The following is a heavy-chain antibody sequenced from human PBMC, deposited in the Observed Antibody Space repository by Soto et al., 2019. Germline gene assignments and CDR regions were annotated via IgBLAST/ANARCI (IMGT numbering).Heavy chain of an antibody. Sequence: ASVKVSCKASGYTFTSYGISWVRQAPGQGLEWMGWISAYNGNTNYAQKLQGRVTMTTDTSTSTAYMELRSLRSDDTAVYYCARASGDILTARDWFAPWAQGTPVTVSS. D-gene: IGHD3-9*01. CDR2: ISAYNGNT. V-gene: IGHV1-18*01. CDR1: GYTFTSYG. J-gene: IGHJ5*02. CDR3: ARASGDILTARDWFAP.